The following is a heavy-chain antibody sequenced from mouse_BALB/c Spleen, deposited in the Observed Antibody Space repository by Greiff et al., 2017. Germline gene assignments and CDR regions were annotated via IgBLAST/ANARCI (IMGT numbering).Heavy chain of an antibody. J-gene: IGHJ2*01. V-gene: IGHV5-12-2*01. CDR3: ARITTVVALDY. Sequence: VQLKQSGGGLVQPGGSLKLSCAASGFTFSSYTMSWVRQTPEKRLEWVAYISNGGGSTYYPDTVKGRFTISRDNAKNTLYLQMSSLKSEDTAMYYCARITTVVALDYWGQGTTLTVSS. CDR2: ISNGGGST. CDR1: GFTFSSYT. D-gene: IGHD1-1*01.